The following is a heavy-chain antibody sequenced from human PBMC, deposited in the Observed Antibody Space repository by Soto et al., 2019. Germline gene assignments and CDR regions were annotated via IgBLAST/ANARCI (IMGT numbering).Heavy chain of an antibody. D-gene: IGHD6-19*01. V-gene: IGHV4-39*07. Sequence: QLQLQESGPGLVKPSETLSLTCTVSGGSISSSSYYWGWIRQPPGKGLEWIGEIYHSGSTNYNPSLKSRVTISVDKSKNQFSLKLSSVTAADTAVYYCARDLSLLVAVAGTGLGFGYYYYGMDVWGQGTTVTVSS. CDR2: IYHSGST. CDR3: ARDLSLLVAVAGTGLGFGYYYYGMDV. CDR1: GGSISSSSYY. J-gene: IGHJ6*02.